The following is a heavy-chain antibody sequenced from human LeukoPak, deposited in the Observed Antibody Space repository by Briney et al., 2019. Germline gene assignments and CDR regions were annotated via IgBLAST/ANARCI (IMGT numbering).Heavy chain of an antibody. D-gene: IGHD1-7*01. CDR2: IRYDGSNK. CDR3: AKDSKLQGWLDP. Sequence: GGSLRLSCAASGFTFSSYGRHWVRQAPGKGLEWVAFIRYDGSNKYYADSVKGRFTISRDDSKNTLYLQMNSLRAEDTAVYYCAKDSKLQGWLDPWGQGTLVTVSS. J-gene: IGHJ5*02. CDR1: GFTFSSYG. V-gene: IGHV3-30*02.